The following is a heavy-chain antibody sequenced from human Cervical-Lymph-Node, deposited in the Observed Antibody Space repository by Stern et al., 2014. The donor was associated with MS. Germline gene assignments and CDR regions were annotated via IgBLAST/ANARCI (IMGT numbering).Heavy chain of an antibody. CDR3: ARDRRHYDTSGGYYFDS. CDR2: IIPIVGTA. CDR1: GGSFSYYA. Sequence: VPLVQSGAEVKKPGSSVKVSCTASGGSFSYYAINWVRPAPGQGPEWMGGIIPIVGTANYAQKCQGRVTITADESTSTAYMDLSSLRSEDTAVYYCARDRRHYDTSGGYYFDSWGQGTLVTVSS. J-gene: IGHJ4*02. V-gene: IGHV1-69*01. D-gene: IGHD3-22*01.